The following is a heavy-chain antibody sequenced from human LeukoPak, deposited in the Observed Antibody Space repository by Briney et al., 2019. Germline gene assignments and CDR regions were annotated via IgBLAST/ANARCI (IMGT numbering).Heavy chain of an antibody. J-gene: IGHJ4*02. V-gene: IGHV4-38-2*02. CDR2: IYHSGST. CDR1: GYSISSGYY. D-gene: IGHD5-24*01. Sequence: SETLSLTCTVSGYSISSGYYWGWIRQPPGKGLEWIGSIYHSGSTYYNPSLKSRVTISVDTSKNQFSLKLSSVTAADTAVYYCARHRGMATRGYFDYWGQGTLVTVSS. CDR3: ARHRGMATRGYFDY.